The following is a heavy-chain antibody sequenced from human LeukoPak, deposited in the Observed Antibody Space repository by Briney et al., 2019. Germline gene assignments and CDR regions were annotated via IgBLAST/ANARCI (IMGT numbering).Heavy chain of an antibody. J-gene: IGHJ4*02. CDR1: GFTFSNYE. D-gene: IGHD5-18*01. CDR3: ARVRSGYSHENYFDY. V-gene: IGHV3-48*03. CDR2: ISGSGSTI. Sequence: GGSLRLSCAASGFTFSNYEMNWVRQAPGKGLVWASYISGSGSTIYYADSVRGRFTISRDNAKDSLYLQMNSLRAEDTAVYYCARVRSGYSHENYFDYWGQGTLVTVSS.